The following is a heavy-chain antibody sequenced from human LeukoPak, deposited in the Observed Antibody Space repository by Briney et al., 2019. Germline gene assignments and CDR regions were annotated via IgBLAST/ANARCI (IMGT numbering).Heavy chain of an antibody. CDR1: GFTFSSYG. V-gene: IGHV3-30*18. Sequence: GGSLRLSCAASGFTFSSYGMHWVRQAPGKGLEWVAVISYDGSNKYYADSVKGRFTISRDNSKNTLYLQMNSLRAEDTAVYYCAKGGYSSGWYNFDYRGQGTLVTVSS. D-gene: IGHD6-19*01. CDR2: ISYDGSNK. CDR3: AKGGYSSGWYNFDY. J-gene: IGHJ4*02.